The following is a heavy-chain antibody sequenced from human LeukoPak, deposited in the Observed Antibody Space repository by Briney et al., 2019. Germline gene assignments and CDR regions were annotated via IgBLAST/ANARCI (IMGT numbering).Heavy chain of an antibody. CDR3: ARGELGIICYYYMDV. V-gene: IGHV1-24*01. J-gene: IGHJ6*03. D-gene: IGHD7-27*01. CDR1: GYTLTELS. Sequence: ASVKVSCKVSGYTLTELSMHWVRQAPGKGLEWMGGFDPEDGETIYAQKFQGRVTMTRDTSISTAYMELSRLRSDDTAVYYCARGELGIICYYYMDVWGKGTTVTVSS. CDR2: FDPEDGET.